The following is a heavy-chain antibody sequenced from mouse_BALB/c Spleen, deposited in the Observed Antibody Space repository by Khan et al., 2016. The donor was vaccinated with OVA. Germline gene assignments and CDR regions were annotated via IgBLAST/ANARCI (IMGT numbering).Heavy chain of an antibody. V-gene: IGHV1-4*01. Sequence: VQLQESGAELARPGASVKMSCKASGYTFTSYTIHWIKKRPGQGLEWIGYINPSNGYTNSNQKFKDKATLTTDKSSTTAYLQLSSLTSDDSAVYNSVRDGAYHRNDGWFTYWGQGTLVTVSA. J-gene: IGHJ3*01. CDR3: VRDGAYHRNDGWFTY. CDR1: GYTFTSYT. D-gene: IGHD2-14*01. CDR2: INPSNGYT.